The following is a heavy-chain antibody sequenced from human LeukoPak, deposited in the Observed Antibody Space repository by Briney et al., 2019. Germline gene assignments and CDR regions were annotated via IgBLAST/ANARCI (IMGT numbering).Heavy chain of an antibody. CDR3: ARSGVAAVPDVEPTFDY. CDR2: IYTSGST. J-gene: IGHJ4*02. V-gene: IGHV4-4*07. Sequence: SQTLSLTCTVSGGSISSYYWSWIRQPAGKGLEWIGRIYTSGSTNYNPSLKSRVTMSVDTSKNQFSLKLSSVTAADTAVYYCARSGVAAVPDVEPTFDYWGQGTLVTVSS. D-gene: IGHD6-13*01. CDR1: GGSISSYY.